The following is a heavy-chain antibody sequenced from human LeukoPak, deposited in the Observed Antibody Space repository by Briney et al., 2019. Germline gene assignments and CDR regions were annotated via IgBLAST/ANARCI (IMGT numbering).Heavy chain of an antibody. J-gene: IGHJ4*02. CDR1: GFTFSSYS. CDR3: ARGNYDFWSGYYAGDY. Sequence: GGSLRLSCAASGFTFSSYSMNWVRQAPGKGLEWVSSTSSSSSYIYYADSVKGRFTISRDNAKNSLYLQMNSLRAEDTAVYYCARGNYDFWSGYYAGDYWGQGTLVTVSS. D-gene: IGHD3-3*01. CDR2: TSSSSSYI. V-gene: IGHV3-21*01.